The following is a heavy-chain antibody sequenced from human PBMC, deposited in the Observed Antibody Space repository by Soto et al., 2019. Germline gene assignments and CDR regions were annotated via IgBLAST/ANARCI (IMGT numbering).Heavy chain of an antibody. Sequence: QITLKESGPTRVKPTQTLTLTCTFSGFSLSTSGVGVGWIRQPPGKALERLALIYWDDDKRYSPSLKSRRTITKDTSKNQVVLTMTNTDPVDTATYYCAHRAGLQGNWNGGYFDFWGQGPLVTVSS. CDR2: IYWDDDK. V-gene: IGHV2-5*02. D-gene: IGHD1-1*01. J-gene: IGHJ4*02. CDR3: AHRAGLQGNWNGGYFDF. CDR1: GFSLSTSGVG.